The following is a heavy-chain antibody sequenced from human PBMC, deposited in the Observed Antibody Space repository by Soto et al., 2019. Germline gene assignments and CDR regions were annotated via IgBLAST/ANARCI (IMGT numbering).Heavy chain of an antibody. CDR1: GFTFSSYG. CDR2: IWYDGSNK. V-gene: IGHV3-33*01. D-gene: IGHD5-18*01. Sequence: QVQLAESGGGVVQPGRSLRLSCAASGFTFSSYGMHWVRQAPGKGLEWVAVIWYDGSNKYYADSVKGRFTISRDNSKNTLYLQMNSLRAEDTAVYYCARDLGDTAMAPFDYWGQGTLVTVSS. CDR3: ARDLGDTAMAPFDY. J-gene: IGHJ4*02.